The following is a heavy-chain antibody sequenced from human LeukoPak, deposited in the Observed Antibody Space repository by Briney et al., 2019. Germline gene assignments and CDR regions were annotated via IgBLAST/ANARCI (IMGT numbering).Heavy chain of an antibody. CDR1: GFTFSSYG. J-gene: IGHJ4*02. V-gene: IGHV3-30*02. Sequence: GGSLRLSCAASGFTFSSYGMHWVRQAPGKGLEWVAFIRYDGSNKYYADSAKGRFTISRDNSKNTLYLQMNSLRAEDTAVYYCASHSGSYLSFDYWGQGTLVTVSS. CDR3: ASHSGSYLSFDY. CDR2: IRYDGSNK. D-gene: IGHD1-26*01.